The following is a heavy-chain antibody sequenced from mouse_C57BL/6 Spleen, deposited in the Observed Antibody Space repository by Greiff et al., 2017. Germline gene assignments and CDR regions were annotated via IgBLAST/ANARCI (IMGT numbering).Heavy chain of an antibody. CDR3: ARPSKSNFFDY. D-gene: IGHD2-5*01. CDR2: IYPSIGNT. V-gene: IGHV1-81*01. CDR1: GYTFTSYG. Sequence: QVQLQQSGAELARPGASVKLSCKASGYTFTSYGISWVKQRPGQGLEWIGEIYPSIGNTYYNEKFKGKATLAADKSSSTAYMELRSLTSEDSAVYVCARPSKSNFFDYWGQGTTLTVSS. J-gene: IGHJ2*01.